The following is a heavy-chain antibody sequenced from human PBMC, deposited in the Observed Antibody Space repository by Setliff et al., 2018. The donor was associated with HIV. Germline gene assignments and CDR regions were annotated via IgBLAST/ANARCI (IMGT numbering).Heavy chain of an antibody. CDR3: ARLGMVDDFDY. CDR1: GDSVSSRSYY. J-gene: IGHJ4*02. V-gene: IGHV4-61*03. CDR2: IYYSGST. Sequence: SETLSLTCTVSGDSVSSRSYYWSWIRQPPGKGLEWIGYIYYSGSTNYNPSLKSRVTISVDTSKNHFSLKLRSVTAADTAVYYCARLGMVDDFDYWGQGTLVTVS. D-gene: IGHD3-3*01.